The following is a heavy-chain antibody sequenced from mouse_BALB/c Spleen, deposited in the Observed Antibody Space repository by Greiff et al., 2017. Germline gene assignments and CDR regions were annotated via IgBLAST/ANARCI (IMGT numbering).Heavy chain of an antibody. D-gene: IGHD1-1*01. CDR2: IYPGNSDT. CDR1: GYSFTSYW. V-gene: IGHV1-5*01. Sequence: VQLQQSGTVLARPGASVKMSCKASGYSFTSYWMHWVKQRPGQGLEWIGAIYPGNSDTSYNQKFKGKAKLTAVTSASTAYMELSSLTNEDSAVYYCTRDYGRNYAMDYWGQGTSVTVSS. J-gene: IGHJ4*01. CDR3: TRDYGRNYAMDY.